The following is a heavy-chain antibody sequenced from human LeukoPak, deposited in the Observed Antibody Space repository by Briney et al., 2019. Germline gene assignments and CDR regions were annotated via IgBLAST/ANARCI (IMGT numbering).Heavy chain of an antibody. D-gene: IGHD3-3*01. Sequence: VSVKVSCKLSGYTGIELSMHWVRQAPGKGLEWRGGFDPEDGETKYAQKFQGRVTMTEDTSTDTAYMELSSLTSEDTAVYYCATHTIFGVVTYASLIWGRGTLVTVSS. CDR2: FDPEDGET. CDR1: GYTGIELS. CDR3: ATHTIFGVVTYASLI. J-gene: IGHJ3*02. V-gene: IGHV1-24*01.